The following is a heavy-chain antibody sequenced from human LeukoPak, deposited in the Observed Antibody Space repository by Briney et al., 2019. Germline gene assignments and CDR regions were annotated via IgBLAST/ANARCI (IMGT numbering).Heavy chain of an antibody. V-gene: IGHV3-64*01. CDR3: ARGSGYGDYSQSTFDI. D-gene: IGHD4-17*01. J-gene: IGHJ3*02. Sequence: GGSLRLSCAASGFTFSSYAMLWLRQAPGKGLECVSAISSSGGSTYYANSVKGRFTISRDNSKNTLYLQMSSLRAEDMAVYYCARGSGYGDYSQSTFDIWGQGTMVTVSS. CDR1: GFTFSSYA. CDR2: ISSSGGST.